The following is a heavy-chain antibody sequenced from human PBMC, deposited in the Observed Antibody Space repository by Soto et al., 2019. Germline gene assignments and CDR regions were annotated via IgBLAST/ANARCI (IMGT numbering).Heavy chain of an antibody. CDR1: GFTFSSYA. J-gene: IGHJ4*02. D-gene: IGHD4-4*01. Sequence: EVQLLESGGGLVQPGGSLRLSCAASGFTFSSYAMSWVRQAPGKGLEWVSAISGSGAGTYYADSVKGRFTISRDNSKNTLYLQMNSLRAEDTAVYYCAKDPDSVTHPSFDYWGQGTLVTVSS. V-gene: IGHV3-23*01. CDR2: ISGSGAGT. CDR3: AKDPDSVTHPSFDY.